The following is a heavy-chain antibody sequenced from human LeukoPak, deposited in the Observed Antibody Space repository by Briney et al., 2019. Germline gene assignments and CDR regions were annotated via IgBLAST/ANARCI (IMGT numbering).Heavy chain of an antibody. D-gene: IGHD3-9*01. CDR1: GYSFTGYY. V-gene: IGHV1-2*02. CDR3: ARDRDGDI. J-gene: IGHJ1*01. CDR2: INPSNGDT. Sequence: ASVKVSCKASGYSFTGYYLQWVRQAPGQGLEWMGWINPSNGDTSYAQKFQGRITLTRDTSITVVYMDLSSLRSDDTAVYFRARDRDGDIWGQGTLVTVSS.